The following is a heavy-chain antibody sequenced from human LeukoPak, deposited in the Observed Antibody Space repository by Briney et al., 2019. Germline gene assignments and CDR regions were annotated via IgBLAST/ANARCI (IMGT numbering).Heavy chain of an antibody. CDR3: ARDGPGIAAAGTSDAFDI. CDR2: IYYSGST. J-gene: IGHJ3*02. V-gene: IGHV4-39*07. D-gene: IGHD6-13*01. Sequence: SETLSLTCTVSGGSISSSSYYWGWIRQPPGKGLEWIGSIYYSGSTYYNPSLKSRVTISVDTSKNQFSLKLSSVTAADTAVYYCARDGPGIAAAGTSDAFDIWGQGTMVTVSS. CDR1: GGSISSSSYY.